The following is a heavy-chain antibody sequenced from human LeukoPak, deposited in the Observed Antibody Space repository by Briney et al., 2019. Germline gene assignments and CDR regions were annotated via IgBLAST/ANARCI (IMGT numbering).Heavy chain of an antibody. J-gene: IGHJ4*02. D-gene: IGHD2-15*01. CDR2: IYSGGST. CDR1: GFTVSSNY. V-gene: IGHV3-53*01. CDR3: ARDPGYCSGGSCSSFDY. Sequence: QSGGSLRLSCAASGFTVSSNYMSWVRQAPGKGLEWVSIIYSGGSTYYADSVEGRFTISRDNSKNTLYLQTNSLRAEDTAVYYCARDPGYCSGGSCSSFDYWGQGTLVTVSS.